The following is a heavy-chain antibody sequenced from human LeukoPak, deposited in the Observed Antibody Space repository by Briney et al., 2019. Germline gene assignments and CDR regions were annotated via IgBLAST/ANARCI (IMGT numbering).Heavy chain of an antibody. V-gene: IGHV3-30*02. D-gene: IGHD3-9*01. Sequence: SGGSLRLSCAASGFTFSSYGMHWVRQGPGKGLEWVAFIRYDGTNKYYADSLKGRFTISRDNSKNTLYLQMNSLRPEDTAVYYCAKGPNYDILTGWRKTYNGFDIWGQGTMVTVSS. J-gene: IGHJ3*02. CDR2: IRYDGTNK. CDR3: AKGPNYDILTGWRKTYNGFDI. CDR1: GFTFSSYG.